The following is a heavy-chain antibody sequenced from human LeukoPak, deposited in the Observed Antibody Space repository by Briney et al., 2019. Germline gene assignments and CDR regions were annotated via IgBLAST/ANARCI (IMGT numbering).Heavy chain of an antibody. CDR2: MNPNSGNT. D-gene: IGHD3-9*01. CDR3: ARGRGPTAYYDILTGYSSWACIDY. CDR1: GYTFTSYD. J-gene: IGHJ4*02. V-gene: IGHV1-8*01. Sequence: ASVKVSGKASGYTFTSYDINWVRQATGQGLEWMGWMNPNSGNTGYAQKFQGRVTMTRNTSISTAYMELSSLRSEDTAVYYCARGRGPTAYYDILTGYSSWACIDYWGQGTLVTVSS.